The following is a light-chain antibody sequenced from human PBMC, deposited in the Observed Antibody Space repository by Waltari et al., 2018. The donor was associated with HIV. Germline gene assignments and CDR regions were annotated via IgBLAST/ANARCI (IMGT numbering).Light chain of an antibody. CDR1: NPNIGNNY. J-gene: IGLJ1*01. Sequence: QSVLTQPPSVSAAPRQKVTIPCSGNNPNIGNNYVSWYQHLPGTAPTLLVSDNNRRPAGIPGRFSGSKSGTSATLGITGLQTGDEADYYCGAWDSSLTAYVFGSGTKVTVL. CDR3: GAWDSSLTAYV. V-gene: IGLV1-51*01. CDR2: DNN.